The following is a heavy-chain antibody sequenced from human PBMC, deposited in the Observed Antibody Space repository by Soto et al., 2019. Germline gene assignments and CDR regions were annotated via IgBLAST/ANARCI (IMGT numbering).Heavy chain of an antibody. V-gene: IGHV4-31*03. CDR2: IYYSGST. CDR1: GGSISSGGYY. CDR3: ARDRGGYDPAFDY. D-gene: IGHD5-12*01. J-gene: IGHJ4*02. Sequence: PSETLSLTCTVSGGSISSGGYYWSWIRQHPGKGLEWIGYIYYSGSTYYNPSLKSRVTISVDTSKNQFSLKLSSVTAADTAVYYCARDRGGYDPAFDYWGQGTLVIVSS.